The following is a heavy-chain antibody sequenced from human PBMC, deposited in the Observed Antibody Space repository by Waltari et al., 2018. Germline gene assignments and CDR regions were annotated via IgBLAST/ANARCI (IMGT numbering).Heavy chain of an antibody. CDR3: AKVLNNWPDVFDV. Sequence: EVQVLASGGVLIQPGGSLSLSCTSSGFTFSSDAMTWVRQVPGEGLEWVSAISGSGDSTYYADSVRGRFTISGDSSRNTVWLQMSSLRVEDTAVYFCAKVLNNWPDVFDVWGQGTMVTVSS. CDR2: ISGSGDST. V-gene: IGHV3-23*01. J-gene: IGHJ3*01. CDR1: GFTFSSDA.